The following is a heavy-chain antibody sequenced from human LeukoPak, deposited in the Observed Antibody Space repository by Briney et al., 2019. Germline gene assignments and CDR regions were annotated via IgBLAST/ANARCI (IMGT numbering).Heavy chain of an antibody. CDR2: INPNSDGT. Sequence: GASVKVSCKAAGYTFTGYYMFWVRQAPGQGLEWMGRINPNSDGTNYAQKFQGRVTMTRDTSISTAYMELSRLRSDDTAVYYCARGYCSGGSCYSIENWFDPWGQGTLVTVSS. CDR3: ARGYCSGGSCYSIENWFDP. J-gene: IGHJ5*02. D-gene: IGHD2-15*01. CDR1: GYTFTGYY. V-gene: IGHV1-2*06.